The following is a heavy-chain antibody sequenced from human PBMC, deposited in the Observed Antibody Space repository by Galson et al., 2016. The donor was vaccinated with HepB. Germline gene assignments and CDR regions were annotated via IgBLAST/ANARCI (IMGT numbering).Heavy chain of an antibody. CDR2: IRNKHDGSGV. CDR3: VREYIYALDV. Sequence: SLRLSCAGSGFTFYSYYFNWVRQAPGKGLEWVAQIRNKHDGSGVNYAASVKGRFTISREDSEGSLFLQMSNLQSDDTAVYYCVREYIYALDVWGKGTSVTVSS. J-gene: IGHJ6*04. V-gene: IGHV3-72*01. D-gene: IGHD5-18*01. CDR1: GFTFYSYY.